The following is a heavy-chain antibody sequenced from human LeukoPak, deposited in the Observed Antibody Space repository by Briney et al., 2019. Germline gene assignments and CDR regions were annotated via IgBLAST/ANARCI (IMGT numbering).Heavy chain of an antibody. Sequence: PSETLSLTCTVSGGSISSYYWSWIRQPPGKGLEWIGYIYYSGSTNYNPSLKSRVTISADTSKNQFSLKLRSVTAADTAVYYCARLSLLWFGELSFYYYYGMDVWGQGTTVTVSS. CDR2: IYYSGST. V-gene: IGHV4-59*01. J-gene: IGHJ6*02. CDR1: GGSISSYY. CDR3: ARLSLLWFGELSFYYYYGMDV. D-gene: IGHD3-10*01.